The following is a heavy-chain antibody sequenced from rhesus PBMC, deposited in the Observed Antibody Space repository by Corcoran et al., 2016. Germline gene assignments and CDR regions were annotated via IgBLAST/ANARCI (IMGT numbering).Heavy chain of an antibody. CDR1: GFTFGSYA. Sequence: QVQLVQSGAEVKKPGASVKVSCKASGFTFGSYAISWVRQAPGQGLEWMGVIIPLVGITNYAEKFQGRVTITADTSTSTDYMELSSMRSEDTAVYYCARGLLPEYCSGIYCYEFSLDVWGRGVLVTVSS. V-gene: IGHV1-198*02. D-gene: IGHD2-27*01. CDR2: IIPLVGIT. J-gene: IGHJ5-2*02. CDR3: ARGLLPEYCSGIYCYEFSLDV.